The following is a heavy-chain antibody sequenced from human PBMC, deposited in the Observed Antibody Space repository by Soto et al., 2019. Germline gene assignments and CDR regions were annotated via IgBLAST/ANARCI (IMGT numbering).Heavy chain of an antibody. Sequence: ASVKVSCKASGYTFTGYYMHWVRQAPGQGLEWMGWINPNSGGTNYAQKFQGRVTMTRDTSISTAYRELSRLRSDDTAVYYCASGQYQRLYYYYCGMDVWGRGTTSTVAS. CDR3: ASGQYQRLYYYYCGMDV. V-gene: IGHV1-2*02. J-gene: IGHJ6*02. D-gene: IGHD2-2*01. CDR1: GYTFTGYY. CDR2: INPNSGGT.